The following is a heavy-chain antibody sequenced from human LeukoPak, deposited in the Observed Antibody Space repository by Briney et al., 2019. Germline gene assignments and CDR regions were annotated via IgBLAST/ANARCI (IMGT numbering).Heavy chain of an antibody. D-gene: IGHD3-16*01. V-gene: IGHV1-2*02. CDR1: GYTFTGYY. Sequence: VASVKVSCKASGYTFTGYYMHWVRQAPGQGLEWMGWINPNSGGTNYARKFQGRVTMTRDTSISTAYMELSRLRSDDTAVYYCARDRDYDYVWGRYEFDPWGQGTLVTVSS. CDR2: INPNSGGT. CDR3: ARDRDYDYVWGRYEFDP. J-gene: IGHJ5*02.